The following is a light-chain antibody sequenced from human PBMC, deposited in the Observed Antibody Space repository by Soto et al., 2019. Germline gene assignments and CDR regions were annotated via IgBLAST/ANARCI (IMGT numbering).Light chain of an antibody. CDR2: ATF. CDR1: QAISSW. V-gene: IGKV1-12*01. J-gene: IGKJ4*01. Sequence: DIQMTQSPSSVSASVGDRVTINCRASQAISSWLAWYQQKPGKAPKLLIYATFSLQSGVSSRFRGSGSGTDFTLTISSLQPEDSATYYCQQANSFPVTFGGGTKVEIK. CDR3: QQANSFPVT.